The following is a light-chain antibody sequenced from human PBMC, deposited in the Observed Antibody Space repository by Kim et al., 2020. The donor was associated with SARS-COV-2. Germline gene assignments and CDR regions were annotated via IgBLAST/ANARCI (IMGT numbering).Light chain of an antibody. CDR3: QTCGTGISWV. Sequence: QLVLTQSPSASASLGASVKLTCTLSSGHSSYAIACHQQQPEKGPRYLMKLNSDGSHSKGDGIPDRFSGSSSGAERYLTISSLQCEDEDDYYCQTCGTGISWVFGGGTQLTVL. V-gene: IGLV4-69*01. CDR1: SGHSSYA. CDR2: LNSDGSH. J-gene: IGLJ3*02.